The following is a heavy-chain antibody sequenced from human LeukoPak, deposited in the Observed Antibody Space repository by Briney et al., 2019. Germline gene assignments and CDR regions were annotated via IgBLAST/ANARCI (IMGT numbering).Heavy chain of an antibody. CDR2: IKQDGSEK. J-gene: IGHJ4*02. CDR1: GFTFSSYW. D-gene: IGHD6-19*01. Sequence: PGGSLRLSCAASGFTFSSYWMSWVRQAPGKGLEWVANIKQDGSEKYYVDSVKGRFTISRDNAKNSLYLQMNSLRAEDTAVYYCARVAVAPSQPSFDYWGQGTLVTVSS. CDR3: ARVAVAPSQPSFDY. V-gene: IGHV3-7*01.